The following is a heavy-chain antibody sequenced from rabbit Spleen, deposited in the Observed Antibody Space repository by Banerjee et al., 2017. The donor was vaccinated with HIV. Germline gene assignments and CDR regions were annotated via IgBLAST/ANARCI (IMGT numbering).Heavy chain of an antibody. CDR1: GFSFSNYW. J-gene: IGHJ6*01. CDR3: ARDTGSSFSSYGMDL. Sequence: QDHLVESGGGLVQPGGSLTLTCTASGFSFSNYWIWWVRQAPGKGLELIAWIYTGSSGKTFYAGWAKGRFTISKTSSTTVTLQMTSLTVADTATYFCARDTGSSFSSYGMDLWGPGTLVTVS. V-gene: IGHV1S45*01. D-gene: IGHD8-1*01. CDR2: IYTGSSGKT.